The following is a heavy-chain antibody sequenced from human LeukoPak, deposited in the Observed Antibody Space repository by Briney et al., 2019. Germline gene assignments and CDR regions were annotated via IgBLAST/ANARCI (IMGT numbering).Heavy chain of an antibody. CDR3: AKMTTVPRGGTTLDY. CDR1: GFTFSSYG. D-gene: IGHD4-17*01. Sequence: GGSLRLSCAASGFTFSSYGMHWVRQAPGKGLEWVAVISYDGSNKYYADSVKGRFTISRDNSKNTLYLQMNSLRAEDTAVYYCAKMTTVPRGGTTLDYWGQGTLVTVSS. J-gene: IGHJ4*02. V-gene: IGHV3-30*18. CDR2: ISYDGSNK.